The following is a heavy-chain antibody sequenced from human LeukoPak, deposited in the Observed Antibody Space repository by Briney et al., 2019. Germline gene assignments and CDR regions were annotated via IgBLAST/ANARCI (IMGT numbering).Heavy chain of an antibody. J-gene: IGHJ1*01. CDR3: ARGPGGRFQH. CDR1: GGSISSGGYY. V-gene: IGHV4-31*03. D-gene: IGHD3-16*01. Sequence: SETLSLTCTVSGGSISSGGYYWSWIRQHPGKGLEWIGYIYYSGSTYYNPSLKSRVTISVDTSKNQFSLKLSSVTAADTAVYYCARGPGGRFQHWGQGTLVTVSS. CDR2: IYYSGST.